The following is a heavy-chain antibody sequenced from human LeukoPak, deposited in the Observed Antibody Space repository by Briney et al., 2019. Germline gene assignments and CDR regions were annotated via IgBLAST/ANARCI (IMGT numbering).Heavy chain of an antibody. J-gene: IGHJ3*02. CDR3: AGDRSLYDFWSGNDAFDI. Sequence: ASVKVSCKASGYTFTGYYMHWVRQAPGQGLEWMGWINPNSGGTNYAQKFQGRVTMTRDTSISTAYMELSRLRSDDTAVYYCAGDRSLYDFWSGNDAFDIWGQGTMVTVSS. D-gene: IGHD3-3*01. CDR2: INPNSGGT. V-gene: IGHV1-2*02. CDR1: GYTFTGYY.